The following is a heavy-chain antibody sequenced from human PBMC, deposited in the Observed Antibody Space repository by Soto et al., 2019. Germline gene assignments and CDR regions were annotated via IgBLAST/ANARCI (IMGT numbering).Heavy chain of an antibody. D-gene: IGHD3-16*01. CDR1: GFTFSSYA. V-gene: IGHV3-30*18. CDR2: ISYDGSDK. CDR3: AKALGALPPESYDY. J-gene: IGHJ4*02. Sequence: QVQLVESGGGVVQPGRSLRLSCAASGFTFSSYAMHWVRHALGKGLEWVAVISYDGSDKYYADSVKGRFTISRDNSKNTLNLQMNSLRADDTALSYCAKALGALPPESYDYWGQGTLITVSS.